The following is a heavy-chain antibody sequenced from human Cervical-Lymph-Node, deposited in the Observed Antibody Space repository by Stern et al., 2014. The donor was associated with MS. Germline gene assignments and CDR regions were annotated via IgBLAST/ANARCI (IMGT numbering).Heavy chain of an antibody. V-gene: IGHV2-5*02. D-gene: IGHD4-17*01. CDR1: GFALRNSGVS. Sequence: QVTLKESGPTLVKATQPLTLTCTFSGFALRNSGVSVAWIRQPPGKALEWLAGIYWDDEKRYRPSQKSRLSITKDASESQVVLTMTNMGPVDTATYYCTHSLHGDYYDAFDTWGQGTMVTVSS. J-gene: IGHJ3*02. CDR3: THSLHGDYYDAFDT. CDR2: IYWDDEK.